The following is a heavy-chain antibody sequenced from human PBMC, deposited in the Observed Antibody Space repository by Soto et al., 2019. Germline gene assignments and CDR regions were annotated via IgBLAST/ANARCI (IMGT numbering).Heavy chain of an antibody. CDR2: IKYDGTIT. CDR3: VRGAKGGYYVDV. V-gene: IGHV3-74*01. J-gene: IGHJ6*03. D-gene: IGHD6-13*01. CDR1: GFPFSSYW. Sequence: EVQLVESGGGSVQPGESLRLSCAASGFPFSSYWIHWVRQAPGKGLVWVSRIKYDGTITNYADSLKGRLTISRDNAENTVYLPMNSLRVEDTAVYYCVRGAKGGYYVDVWGKGTTVTVSS.